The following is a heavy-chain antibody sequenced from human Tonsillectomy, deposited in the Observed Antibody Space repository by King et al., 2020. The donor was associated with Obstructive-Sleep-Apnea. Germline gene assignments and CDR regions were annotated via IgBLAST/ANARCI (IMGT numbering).Heavy chain of an antibody. J-gene: IGHJ4*02. CDR1: GGSISSDGYY. D-gene: IGHD3-10*01. Sequence: VQLQESGPGLVKPSQTLSLTCIVSGGSISSDGYYWRWIRQHPGKGLEWIAYIYYSGSTYYNPSLKSRVTISVDTSKNQLSLKLSSMTAADTAVYYCARGSPYYFDYWGQGTLVTVSS. CDR3: ARGSPYYFDY. V-gene: IGHV4-31*03. CDR2: IYYSGST.